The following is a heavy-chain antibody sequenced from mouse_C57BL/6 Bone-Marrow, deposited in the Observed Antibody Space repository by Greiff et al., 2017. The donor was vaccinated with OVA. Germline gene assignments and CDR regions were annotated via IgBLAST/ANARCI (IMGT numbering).Heavy chain of an antibody. J-gene: IGHJ2*01. V-gene: IGHV14-4*01. CDR3: TTYGNYNFDY. CDR2: IDPENGDT. Sequence: VQLKQSGAELVRPGASVKLSCTASGFNIKDDYMHWVKQRPEQGLEWIGWIDPENGDTEYASNFQGKATITADTSSNTAYLQLSSLTSEDTAVYYCTTYGNYNFDYWGQGTTLTVSS. D-gene: IGHD2-1*01. CDR1: GFNIKDDY.